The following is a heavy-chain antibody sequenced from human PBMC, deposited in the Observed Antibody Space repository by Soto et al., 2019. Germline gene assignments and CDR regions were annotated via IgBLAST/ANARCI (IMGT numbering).Heavy chain of an antibody. CDR2: ISYDGSNK. D-gene: IGHD6-19*01. CDR3: AKGYSSGLVDY. V-gene: IGHV3-30*18. Sequence: QVQLVESGGGVVQPGRSLRLSCAASGFTFSSYGMHWVRQAPGKGLEWVAVISYDGSNKYYADSVKGRFTISRDNSKNTLYLQMNSLRAEDTAVYYCAKGYSSGLVDYWGQGTLVTVSS. CDR1: GFTFSSYG. J-gene: IGHJ4*02.